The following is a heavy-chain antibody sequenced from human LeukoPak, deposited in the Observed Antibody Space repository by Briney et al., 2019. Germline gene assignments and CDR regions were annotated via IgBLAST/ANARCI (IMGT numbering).Heavy chain of an antibody. V-gene: IGHV3-21*01. CDR1: GFTFSSYS. Sequence: GGSLRLSCAASGFTFSSYSMNWVRQAPGKGLEWVSSISSSSSYIYYADSVKGRFTISRDSAKNSLYLQMNSLRAEDPAVYYCVSNRVIDYWGQGTLVTVSS. CDR3: VSNRVIDY. CDR2: ISSSSSYI. J-gene: IGHJ4*02.